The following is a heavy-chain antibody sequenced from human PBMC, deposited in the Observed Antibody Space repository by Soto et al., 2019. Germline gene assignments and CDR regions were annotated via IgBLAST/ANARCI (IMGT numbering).Heavy chain of an antibody. CDR2: IYPGDSDT. CDR1: GYSFTIYW. CDR3: ARRXWCSGGSCLYYYYGMDV. D-gene: IGHD2-15*01. Sequence: PGESLKISCRGSGYSFTIYWIGWVRQMPGKGLEWMGIIYPGDSDTRYSPSFQGQVTISADKSISTAYLQWSSLKASDTAMYYCARRXWCSGGSCLYYYYGMDVWGQGTTVTVSS. V-gene: IGHV5-51*01. J-gene: IGHJ6*02.